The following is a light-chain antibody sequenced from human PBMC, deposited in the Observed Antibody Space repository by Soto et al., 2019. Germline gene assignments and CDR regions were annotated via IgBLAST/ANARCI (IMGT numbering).Light chain of an antibody. CDR2: GSS. J-gene: IGKJ1*01. CDR3: QQYGDSLHT. V-gene: IGKV3-20*01. CDR1: HTVNNNY. Sequence: ILLTQSPGTLSLSPGERATLSCRASHTVNNNYLAWYQQRPGQAPRLLISGSSRRANGIPDRFSGSGSGTDFTLTISRLEPEDFAVYFCQQYGDSLHTFGQGTKVDIK.